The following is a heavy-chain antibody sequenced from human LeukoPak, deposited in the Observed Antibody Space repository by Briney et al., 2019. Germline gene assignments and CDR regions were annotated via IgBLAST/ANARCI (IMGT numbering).Heavy chain of an antibody. CDR2: IKQDGSEK. Sequence: PGGSLRLSCAASGFTFSSYWMSWVRQAPGKGLEWVANIKQDGSEKYYVDSVKGRFTISRDNAKNSLYLQMNSLRAEDTAVYYCAKDRIGRVADHDAFDIWGQGTMVTVSS. CDR1: GFTFSSYW. J-gene: IGHJ3*02. D-gene: IGHD2-15*01. CDR3: AKDRIGRVADHDAFDI. V-gene: IGHV3-7*03.